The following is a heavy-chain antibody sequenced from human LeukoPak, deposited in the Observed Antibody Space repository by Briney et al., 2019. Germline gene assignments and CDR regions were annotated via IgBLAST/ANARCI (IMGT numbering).Heavy chain of an antibody. CDR3: ARDPYSSSWSYGMDV. D-gene: IGHD6-13*01. V-gene: IGHV3-7*05. Sequence: GGSLRLSCTASGFTFSDYRMSWVRQTPEKGLEWVANIKQDGSETVYVDSLKGRFTISRDNAQSSLYLQMNSLRAEDTAVYYCARDPYSSSWSYGMDVWGQGTTVTVSS. CDR1: GFTFSDYR. CDR2: IKQDGSET. J-gene: IGHJ6*02.